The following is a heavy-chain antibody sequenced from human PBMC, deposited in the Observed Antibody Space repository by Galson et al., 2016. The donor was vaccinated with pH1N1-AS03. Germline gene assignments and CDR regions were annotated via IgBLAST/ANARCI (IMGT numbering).Heavy chain of an antibody. CDR2: IRQDGRQK. CDR3: VRDWGAFEDY. D-gene: IGHD3-16*01. Sequence: SLRLSCAASGFSFSAYWMTWVRQAPGKGLEWVANIRQDGRQKSYVDSVRDRFTISRDNAKNSLYLQMNTLRAEDTAVYYCVRDWGAFEDYWGQGNLVTVSS. CDR1: GFSFSAYW. V-gene: IGHV3-7*03. J-gene: IGHJ4*02.